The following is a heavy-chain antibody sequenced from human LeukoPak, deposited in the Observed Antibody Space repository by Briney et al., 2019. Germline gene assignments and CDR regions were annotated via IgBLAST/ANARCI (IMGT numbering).Heavy chain of an antibody. V-gene: IGHV3-33*01. CDR2: IWYDGSNK. D-gene: IGHD1-1*01. CDR1: GFTFSSYG. Sequence: GGSLRLSCAASGFTFSSYGMHWVRQAPGKGLEWVAVIWYDGSNKYYADSVKGRFTISRDNSKNTLYLQMNSLRVEDTAVYYCASSGTSDYYYGMDVWGQGTTVTVSS. J-gene: IGHJ6*02. CDR3: ASSGTSDYYYGMDV.